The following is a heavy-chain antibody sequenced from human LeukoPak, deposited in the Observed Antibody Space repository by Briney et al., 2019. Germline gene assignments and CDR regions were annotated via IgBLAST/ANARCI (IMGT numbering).Heavy chain of an antibody. Sequence: SETLSLTCTVSGGSISSSSYYWGWIRQPPGKGLEWIGYIYYSGSTNYNPSLKSRVTISVDTSKNQFSLKLSSMTAADTAVYYCARSSSGWTPFDYWGQGTLVTVSS. CDR2: IYYSGST. J-gene: IGHJ4*02. CDR1: GGSISSSSYY. D-gene: IGHD6-19*01. CDR3: ARSSSGWTPFDY. V-gene: IGHV4-61*05.